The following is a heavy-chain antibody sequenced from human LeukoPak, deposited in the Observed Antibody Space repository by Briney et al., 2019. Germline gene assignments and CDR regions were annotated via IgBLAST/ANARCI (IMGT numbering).Heavy chain of an antibody. CDR3: ARDRWTNGVGAALFGY. D-gene: IGHD1-26*01. V-gene: IGHV1-18*01. Sequence: GASVKVSCKASGYTFTSYGISWVRQTPGQGLEWMGWISAYNGDTNYAQKLQGRVTMTTDTSTTTAYMELRSLRSDDTAVYYCARDRWTNGVGAALFGYWGQGTLVTVSS. CDR1: GYTFTSYG. CDR2: ISAYNGDT. J-gene: IGHJ4*02.